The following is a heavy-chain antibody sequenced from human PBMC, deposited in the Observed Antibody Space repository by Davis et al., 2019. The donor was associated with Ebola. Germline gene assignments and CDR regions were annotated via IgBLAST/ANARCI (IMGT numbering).Heavy chain of an antibody. J-gene: IGHJ4*02. CDR1: GFTFSSYS. CDR3: ASNLY. Sequence: GESLKISCAASGFTFSSYSMNWVRQAPGKGLEWVSYISSSSSTIYYADSVKGRFTISRDNSKNTLYLQMNSLRAEDTAVYYCASNLYWGQGTLVTVSS. D-gene: IGHD1-20*01. CDR2: ISSSSSTI. V-gene: IGHV3-48*01.